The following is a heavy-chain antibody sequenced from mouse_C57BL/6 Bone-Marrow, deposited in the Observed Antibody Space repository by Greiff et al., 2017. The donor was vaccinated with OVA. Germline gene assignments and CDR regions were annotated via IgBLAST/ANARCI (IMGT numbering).Heavy chain of an antibody. CDR1: GYSITSGYD. CDR2: ISYSGST. J-gene: IGHJ4*01. Sequence: EVKLQESGPGMVKPSQSLSLTCTVTGYSITSGYDWHWIRHFPGNKLEWMGYISYSGSTNYNPSLKSRISITHDTSKNHFFLKLNSVTTEDTATYYCARDTAYNAMDYWGQGTSVTVSS. CDR3: ARDTAYNAMDY. V-gene: IGHV3-1*01. D-gene: IGHD6-5*01.